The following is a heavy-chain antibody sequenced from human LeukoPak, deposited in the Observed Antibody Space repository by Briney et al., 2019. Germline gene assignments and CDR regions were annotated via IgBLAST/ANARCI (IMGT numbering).Heavy chain of an antibody. V-gene: IGHV3-74*01. Sequence: GGSLRLPCAASGFTFSSYWMHWVRQAPGKGLVWVSRINSDGRDTSYADSVKGRFTISRDNAKNTLYLQMNSLRAEDTAVYYCARDARIAAAGGAHFDYWGQGTLVTVSS. D-gene: IGHD6-13*01. CDR2: INSDGRDT. CDR3: ARDARIAAAGGAHFDY. CDR1: GFTFSSYW. J-gene: IGHJ4*02.